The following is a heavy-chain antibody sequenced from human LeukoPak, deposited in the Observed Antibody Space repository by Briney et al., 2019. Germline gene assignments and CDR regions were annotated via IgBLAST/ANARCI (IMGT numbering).Heavy chain of an antibody. J-gene: IGHJ6*03. CDR1: GGSFSGYY. Sequence: SETLSLTCAVYGGSFSGYYWSWIRQPPGKGLEWIGEINHSGSTNYNPSLKSRVTISVDTSKNQFSLKLSSVTAADTAVYYCARAHTPLRSDYYYYLDVWGKGTTVTVS. CDR2: INHSGST. D-gene: IGHD5-18*01. CDR3: ARAHTPLRSDYYYYLDV. V-gene: IGHV4-34*01.